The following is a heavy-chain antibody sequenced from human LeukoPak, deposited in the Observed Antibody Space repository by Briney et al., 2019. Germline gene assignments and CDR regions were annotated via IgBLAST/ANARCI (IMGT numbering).Heavy chain of an antibody. V-gene: IGHV3-21*01. CDR3: AREVEVRFLASHFEY. CDR2: ISSSSSYI. Sequence: GGSLRLSCAASGFTFSSYSMNWVRQAPGKGLEWVSSISSSSSYIYYADSVKGRFTISIDNANNSVYLQMNRLRAEDTVVYYCAREVEVRFLASHFEYWGQGTLVTVSS. D-gene: IGHD3-3*01. CDR1: GFTFSSYS. J-gene: IGHJ4*02.